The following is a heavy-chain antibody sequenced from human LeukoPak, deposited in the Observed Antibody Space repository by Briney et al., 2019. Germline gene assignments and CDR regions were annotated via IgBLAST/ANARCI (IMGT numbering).Heavy chain of an antibody. CDR3: ARDTMVRGVKGGY. J-gene: IGHJ3*01. Sequence: GGSLRLSCAASGFIFSSYALHWVRQAPGKGLEWVGVISYDGNNIYYADSVRGRFTISRDNSKNTLYLQIHSLRAEDTAVYYCARDTMVRGVKGGYWGQGTMVTVSS. CDR1: GFIFSSYA. V-gene: IGHV3-30*04. D-gene: IGHD3-10*01. CDR2: ISYDGNNI.